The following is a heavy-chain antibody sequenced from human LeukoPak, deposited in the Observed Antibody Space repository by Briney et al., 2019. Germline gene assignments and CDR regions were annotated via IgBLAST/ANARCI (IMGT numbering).Heavy chain of an antibody. J-gene: IGHJ3*02. CDR3: ARDMPISDYDILTGYYNDAFDI. Sequence: PSETLSLTCTVSGDSISSYYWSWIRQPPGKGLEWIGYIYYSGSTNYNPSLKSRVTISVDTSKNQFSLKLSSVTAADTAVYYCARDMPISDYDILTGYYNDAFDIWGQGTMVTVSS. D-gene: IGHD3-9*01. V-gene: IGHV4-59*01. CDR2: IYYSGST. CDR1: GDSISSYY.